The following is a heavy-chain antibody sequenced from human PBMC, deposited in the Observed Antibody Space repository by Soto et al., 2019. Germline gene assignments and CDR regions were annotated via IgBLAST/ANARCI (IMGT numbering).Heavy chain of an antibody. J-gene: IGHJ6*02. V-gene: IGHV1-2*04. CDR2: INPNSGGT. CDR3: ARDPIAAAAGTHRSSGGMYF. Sequence: ASVKVSCKASGYTFTGYYMHWVRQAPGQGHEWMGWINPNSGGTNYAQKFQGWVTMTRDTSISTAYMELSRLRSDDTAVYYCARDPIAAAAGTHRSSGGMYFWGQGTTVIVSS. CDR1: GYTFTGYY. D-gene: IGHD6-13*01.